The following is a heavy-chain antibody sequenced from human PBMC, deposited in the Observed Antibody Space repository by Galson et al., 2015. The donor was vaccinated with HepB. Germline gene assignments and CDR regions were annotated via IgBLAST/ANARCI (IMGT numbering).Heavy chain of an antibody. D-gene: IGHD5-24*01. Sequence: SVKVSCKASGYTFTGYYMHWVRQAPGQGLEWMGWINPNSGGTNYAQKFQGRVTMTRDTSISTAYMELSRLRSDDTAVYYCARERWLHAESDYWGQGTLVTVSS. J-gene: IGHJ4*02. CDR3: ARERWLHAESDY. V-gene: IGHV1-2*02. CDR2: INPNSGGT. CDR1: GYTFTGYY.